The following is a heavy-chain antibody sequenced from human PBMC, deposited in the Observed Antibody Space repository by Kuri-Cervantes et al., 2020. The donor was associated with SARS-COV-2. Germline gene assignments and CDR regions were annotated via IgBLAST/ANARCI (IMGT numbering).Heavy chain of an antibody. Sequence: GGSLRLSCAASGFTFSGHWIHWVRQAPGKGLVWVSRINPDGSYTNNADSVKGRFTLSRDNAKNMLFLQMNSLRAEDTAVYYCAKDGTYCSSTSCYGVLDYWGQGTLVPSPQ. J-gene: IGHJ4*02. V-gene: IGHV3-74*01. D-gene: IGHD2-2*01. CDR3: AKDGTYCSSTSCYGVLDY. CDR2: INPDGSYT. CDR1: GFTFSGHW.